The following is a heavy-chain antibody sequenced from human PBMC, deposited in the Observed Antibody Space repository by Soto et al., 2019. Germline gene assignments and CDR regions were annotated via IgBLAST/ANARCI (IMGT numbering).Heavy chain of an antibody. D-gene: IGHD1-7*01. J-gene: IGHJ4*02. CDR2: IKSKTDGGTT. V-gene: IGHV3-15*01. CDR1: GFTFSNAW. CDR3: TTDGYNWNYGSYGALDY. Sequence: FLRLSCAASGFTFSNAWMSWVRQAPGKGLEWVGRIKSKTDGGTTDYAAPVKGRFTISRDDSKNTLYLQVNSLKTEDTAVYYCTTDGYNWNYGSYGALDYWGQGTLVTVSS.